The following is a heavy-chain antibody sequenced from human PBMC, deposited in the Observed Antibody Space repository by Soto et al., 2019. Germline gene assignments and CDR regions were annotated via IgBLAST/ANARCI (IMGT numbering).Heavy chain of an antibody. J-gene: IGHJ4*02. V-gene: IGHV1-69*01. CDR3: ARGRDQPPVGLYFDS. D-gene: IGHD1-26*01. CDR2: IIPMFGTP. CDR1: GDAFTNYI. Sequence: QVQLVQSGAEVKKPGSSVKVSCKASGDAFTNYIFDWVRQAPGQGLEWMGGIIPMFGTPKYAQTFQDRVTISADVSTGTAYLELTSLRFDDSAVYYCARGRDQPPVGLYFDSWGEGTRVTVSS.